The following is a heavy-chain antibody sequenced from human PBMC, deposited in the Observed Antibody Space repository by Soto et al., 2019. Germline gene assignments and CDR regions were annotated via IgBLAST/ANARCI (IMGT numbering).Heavy chain of an antibody. CDR3: ARQNTRIAAAEFHYGMDV. Sequence: GESLKISCKGSGYSFTSYWIGWVRQMPGKGLEWMGIIYPGDSDTRYSPSFQSQVAISADKSISTAYLQWSSLKASDTAMYYCARQNTRIAAAEFHYGMDVWGQGTTVTFSS. D-gene: IGHD6-13*01. J-gene: IGHJ6*02. V-gene: IGHV5-51*01. CDR2: IYPGDSDT. CDR1: GYSFTSYW.